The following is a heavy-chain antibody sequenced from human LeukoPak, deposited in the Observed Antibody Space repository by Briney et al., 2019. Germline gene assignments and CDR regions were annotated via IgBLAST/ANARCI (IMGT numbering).Heavy chain of an antibody. Sequence: SETLSLTCTVSGDSISSHYWSWIRQPPGKGLEWIGYIYDSGSTNYNPSLKSRVTISVDTSKNQFSLKLSSVTAADTAVYYCTRFPRYWGQGILVTVSS. J-gene: IGHJ4*02. V-gene: IGHV4-59*11. CDR3: TRFPRY. CDR2: IYDSGST. CDR1: GDSISSHY.